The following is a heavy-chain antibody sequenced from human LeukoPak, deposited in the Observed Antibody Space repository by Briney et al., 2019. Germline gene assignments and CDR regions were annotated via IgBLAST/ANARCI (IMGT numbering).Heavy chain of an antibody. J-gene: IGHJ4*02. CDR3: AKDERDGYNFGPYYLDY. V-gene: IGHV3-23*01. D-gene: IGHD5-24*01. Sequence: GGSLRLSCAASGFTFNNYAMTWVRQAPGKGLEWVSSISASGVMTYYADSVKGRFTISRDNSKNTLYLQMNSLRAEDTAVYYCAKDERDGYNFGPYYLDYWGQGTLVTVSS. CDR1: GFTFNNYA. CDR2: ISASGVMT.